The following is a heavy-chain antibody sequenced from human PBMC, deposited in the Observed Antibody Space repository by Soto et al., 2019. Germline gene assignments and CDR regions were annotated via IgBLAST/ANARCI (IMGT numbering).Heavy chain of an antibody. D-gene: IGHD4-17*01. CDR1: GFTFANYA. J-gene: IGHJ4*02. V-gene: IGHV3-23*01. CDR2: VSAGGDNT. Sequence: GGSLRLSCTASGFTFANYAMHWVRQAPGKGLEWVSRVSAGGDNTDYADAVKGRFTISRDNSKNTLFLQMTSLRAEDTALYYCAKVPLRPYHIDYWGPGTMVTVSS. CDR3: AKVPLRPYHIDY.